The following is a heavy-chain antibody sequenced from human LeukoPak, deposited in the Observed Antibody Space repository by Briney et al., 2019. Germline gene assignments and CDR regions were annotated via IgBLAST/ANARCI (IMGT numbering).Heavy chain of an antibody. V-gene: IGHV1-69*01. J-gene: IGHJ4*02. D-gene: IGHD3-22*01. CDR1: GGTFSSYA. CDR2: IIPIFGTA. CDR3: ARDPYENYYDSSGYYYGGYFDY. Sequence: SVKVSCKASGGTFSSYAISWVRQAPGQGLEWMGGIIPIFGTANYAQKFQGRVTITADESTSTAYMELSSLRSEDTAVYYCARDPYENYYDSSGYYYGGYFDYWGQGTLVTVSS.